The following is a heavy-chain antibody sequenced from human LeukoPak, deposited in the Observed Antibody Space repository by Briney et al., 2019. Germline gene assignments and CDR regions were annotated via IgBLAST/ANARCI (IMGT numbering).Heavy chain of an antibody. D-gene: IGHD1-1*01. CDR2: IYSGGST. Sequence: GGSLRLSCAASGFTFSSYAMGWVRQAPGKGLEWVSVIYSGGSTYYADSVKGRFTISRDNSKNTLYLQMNSLRAEDTAVYYCARDPRRLEGVWGQGTTVTVSS. J-gene: IGHJ6*02. V-gene: IGHV3-66*01. CDR3: ARDPRRLEGV. CDR1: GFTFSSYA.